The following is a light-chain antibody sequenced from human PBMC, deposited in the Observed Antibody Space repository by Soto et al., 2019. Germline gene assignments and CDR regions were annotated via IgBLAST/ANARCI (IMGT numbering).Light chain of an antibody. J-gene: IGKJ2*01. CDR2: GAS. Sequence: EIVLTQSPGTLSLSPGERATLSCRASQSVSSSYLARYQQKPGQPPRLLIYGASSRATGNPDRFSGSGSGTYFPLTISRLEPEDVAVYYCQQYGSSPKYTFGQGTKLEIK. CDR3: QQYGSSPKYT. V-gene: IGKV3-20*01. CDR1: QSVSSSY.